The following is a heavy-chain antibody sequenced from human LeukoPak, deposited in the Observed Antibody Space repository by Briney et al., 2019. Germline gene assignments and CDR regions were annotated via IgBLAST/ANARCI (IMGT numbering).Heavy chain of an antibody. CDR3: AKGSAFYYGSGSYFIY. Sequence: GGSLRLSCAASGFTFSSCAMSWVRQAPGKGLEWVSAISGSGGSTYYADSVKGRFTISRDNSKNTLYLQMNSLRAEDTAVYYCAKGSAFYYGSGSYFIYWGQGTLVTVSS. CDR1: GFTFSSCA. V-gene: IGHV3-23*01. J-gene: IGHJ4*02. D-gene: IGHD3-10*01. CDR2: ISGSGGST.